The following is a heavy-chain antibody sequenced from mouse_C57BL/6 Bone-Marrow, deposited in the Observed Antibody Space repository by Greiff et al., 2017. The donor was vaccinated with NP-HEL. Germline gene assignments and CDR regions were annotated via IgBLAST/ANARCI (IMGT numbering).Heavy chain of an antibody. D-gene: IGHD1-1*01. J-gene: IGHJ1*03. CDR3: ARKGVYGSSFFWYFDV. CDR2: IYPRSGNT. Sequence: VMLVESGAELARPGASVKLSCKASGYTFTSYGISWVKQRTGQGLEWIGEIYPRSGNTYYNEKFKGKATLTADKSSSTAYMELRSLTSEDSAVYFCARKGVYGSSFFWYFDVWGTGTTVTVSS. V-gene: IGHV1-81*01. CDR1: GYTFTSYG.